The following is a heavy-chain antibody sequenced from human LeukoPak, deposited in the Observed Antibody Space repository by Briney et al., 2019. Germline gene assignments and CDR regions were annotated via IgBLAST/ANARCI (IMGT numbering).Heavy chain of an antibody. J-gene: IGHJ4*02. Sequence: GGSLRLSCAASGFTFSSYSMNWVRQAPGKGLEWVSSISTTSSYIYYADSVKGRFTISRDSAKNSLYLQINGLRAEDTAVYYCARSSNWGCLDSWGQGTLVTVSS. D-gene: IGHD7-27*01. V-gene: IGHV3-21*01. CDR2: ISTTSSYI. CDR1: GFTFSSYS. CDR3: ARSSNWGCLDS.